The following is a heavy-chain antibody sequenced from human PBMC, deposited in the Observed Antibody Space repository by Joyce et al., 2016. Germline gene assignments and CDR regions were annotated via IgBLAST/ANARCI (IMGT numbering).Heavy chain of an antibody. CDR3: ARDRPGITVGDSFDI. CDR2: ISYDGSNK. D-gene: IGHD6-19*01. V-gene: IGHV3-30-3*01. Sequence: QVQLVESGGGVVQPGRSLRLPCAASGFTFTRFVMHWVRQAPGKGLEWVALISYDGSNKYYAHSVKGRFTISRDNSKNTLYLHMNSLRVEDTAVYYCARDRPGITVGDSFDIWGQGTMVTVSS. J-gene: IGHJ3*02. CDR1: GFTFTRFV.